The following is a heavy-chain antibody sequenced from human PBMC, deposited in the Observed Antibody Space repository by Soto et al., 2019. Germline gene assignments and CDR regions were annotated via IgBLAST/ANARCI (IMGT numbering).Heavy chain of an antibody. CDR3: ARGWGYDSTDYYYSY. Sequence: QVQLVQSGAEVRKPGSSVRVSCKASGGSFNRHTISWVRQAPGQGLEWMGGIIPIFGTANHAQKFQGRVTIIADASTSTVYMEGSSLRSYDTAIYYCARGWGYDSTDYYYSYWGQGTLVIVSS. V-gene: IGHV1-69*01. D-gene: IGHD3-22*01. J-gene: IGHJ4*02. CDR2: IIPIFGTA. CDR1: GGSFNRHT.